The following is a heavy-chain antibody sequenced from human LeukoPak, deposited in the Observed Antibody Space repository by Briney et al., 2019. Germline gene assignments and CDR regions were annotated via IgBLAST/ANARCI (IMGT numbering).Heavy chain of an antibody. V-gene: IGHV3-23*01. CDR3: AREEAGSSGWSFDY. D-gene: IGHD6-19*01. Sequence: PGGSLRLSCAASGFTFSSSAMSWVRQVPGKGLEWVSGISASGGSTNYADSVRGRFTISRDNSKNTLYLQMNSLRVEDTAVYYCAREEAGSSGWSFDYWGQGTLVTVSS. CDR1: GFTFSSSA. J-gene: IGHJ4*02. CDR2: ISASGGST.